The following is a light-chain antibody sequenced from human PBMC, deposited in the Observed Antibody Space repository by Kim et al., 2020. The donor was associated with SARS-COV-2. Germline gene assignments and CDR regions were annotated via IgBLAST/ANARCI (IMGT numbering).Light chain of an antibody. Sequence: QSITISCTGTSSDVGSYNYVSWYQQHPGKAPKLMIYAVRYRPSGVSNRFSGSKSGNTASPTISGLQAEDEADYYCSSYTRSSTNYVFGTGTKVTVL. CDR3: SSYTRSSTNYV. J-gene: IGLJ1*01. V-gene: IGLV2-14*03. CDR2: AVR. CDR1: SSDVGSYNY.